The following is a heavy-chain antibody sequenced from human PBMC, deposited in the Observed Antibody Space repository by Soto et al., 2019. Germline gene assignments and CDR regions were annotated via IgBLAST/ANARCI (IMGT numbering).Heavy chain of an antibody. V-gene: IGHV5-51*01. CDR3: ARAGYYDILTGYYTGDAFDI. Sequence: GESLKISCKGSGYSFTSYWIGWVRQMPGKGLEWMGIIYPGDSDTRYSPSFQGQVTISADKSISTAYLQWSSLKASDTAMYYCARAGYYDILTGYYTGDAFDIWGQGTMVTVSS. CDR2: IYPGDSDT. J-gene: IGHJ3*02. D-gene: IGHD3-9*01. CDR1: GYSFTSYW.